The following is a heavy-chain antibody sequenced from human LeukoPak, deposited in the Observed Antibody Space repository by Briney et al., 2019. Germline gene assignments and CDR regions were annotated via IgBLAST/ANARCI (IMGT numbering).Heavy chain of an antibody. D-gene: IGHD3-10*01. J-gene: IGHJ4*02. CDR3: ARLAVGSPFDY. CDR1: GGSISSSSYY. Sequence: SETPSLTCAVSGGSISSSSYYWGWIRQPPGKGLEWIGTIYYTGHTHYNESLESRITMSVDTSKNQFSLRLNSVTTADTALYYCARLAVGSPFDYWGQGALVTVSS. V-gene: IGHV4-39*01. CDR2: IYYTGHT.